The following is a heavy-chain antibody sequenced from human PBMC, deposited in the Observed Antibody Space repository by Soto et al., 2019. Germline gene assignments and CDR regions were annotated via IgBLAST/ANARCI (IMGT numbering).Heavy chain of an antibody. CDR3: AKDLAPEMSGNLYFDY. CDR2: ISYDGSNK. D-gene: IGHD3-3*01. J-gene: IGHJ4*02. CDR1: GFTFSSYG. V-gene: IGHV3-30*18. Sequence: GSLRLSCAASGFTFSSYGMHWVRQAPGKGLEWVAVISYDGSNKYYADSVKGRFTISRDNSKNTLYLQMNSLRAEDTAVYYCAKDLAPEMSGNLYFDYWGQGTLVTVSS.